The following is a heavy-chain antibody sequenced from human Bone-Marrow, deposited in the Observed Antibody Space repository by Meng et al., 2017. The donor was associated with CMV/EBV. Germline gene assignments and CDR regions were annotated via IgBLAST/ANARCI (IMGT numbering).Heavy chain of an antibody. CDR2: ISGSGDST. CDR1: VFTFSSYW. V-gene: IGHV3-23*01. Sequence: EVQLFEPGGGLVRPGVCLSISCASSVFTFSSYWMHWVRQDPGKMRVWVSGISGSGDSTYYADSVKGRFTISRDNSQNTLYLQMSSLRAEDTAVYYCAKVRGGWYDFDYWGQGALVTVSS. D-gene: IGHD6-19*01. J-gene: IGHJ4*02. CDR3: AKVRGGWYDFDY.